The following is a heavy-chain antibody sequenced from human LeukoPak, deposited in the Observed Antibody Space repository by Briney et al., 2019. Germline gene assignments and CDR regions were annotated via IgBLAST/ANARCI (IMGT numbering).Heavy chain of an antibody. Sequence: PGRSLRLSCAASGFTFSSYGMHWVRQAPGKGLEWVAVIWYDGSIKYYGYSVRGRFTISRDNPKNTLYLQMNSLRAEDTAVYYCARDRCTNGVCYYDYWGQGTLVTVSS. V-gene: IGHV3-33*01. D-gene: IGHD2-8*01. CDR3: ARDRCTNGVCYYDY. CDR2: IWYDGSIK. J-gene: IGHJ4*02. CDR1: GFTFSSYG.